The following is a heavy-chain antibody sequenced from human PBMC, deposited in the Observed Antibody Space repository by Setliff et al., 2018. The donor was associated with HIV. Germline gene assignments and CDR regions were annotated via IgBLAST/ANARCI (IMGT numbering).Heavy chain of an antibody. Sequence: ASVKVSSKASGYTFTTYTMHWVRQAPGQRPEWMGWVNAGKGNTRYSQKFQGRVVITRDTSANTAYMELSSLRSEDTAVYYCARDGGYSYGAFDIWGQGTRVTVSS. J-gene: IGHJ3*02. CDR2: VNAGKGNT. CDR3: ARDGGYSYGAFDI. D-gene: IGHD2-21*02. CDR1: GYTFTTYT. V-gene: IGHV1-3*01.